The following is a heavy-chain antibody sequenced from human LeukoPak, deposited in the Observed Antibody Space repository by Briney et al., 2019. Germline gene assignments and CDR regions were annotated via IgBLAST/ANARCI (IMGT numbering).Heavy chain of an antibody. J-gene: IGHJ6*02. CDR3: ARGLARMEYCSTTSCFGARYYYYYGMDA. Sequence: SETLSLTCTVSGGSISSGGYYWSWIRQHPGKGLEWIGYIYYSGSTYYNPSLKSRVTISVDTSKDQFSLRVSSVTAADTAVYYCARGLARMEYCSTTSCFGARYYYYYGMDAWGQGTTVTVSS. CDR1: GGSISSGGYY. CDR2: IYYSGST. D-gene: IGHD2-2*01. V-gene: IGHV4-31*03.